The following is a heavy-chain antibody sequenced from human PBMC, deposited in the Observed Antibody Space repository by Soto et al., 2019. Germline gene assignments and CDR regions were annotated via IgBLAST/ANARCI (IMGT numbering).Heavy chain of an antibody. CDR1: GGSISSSNW. V-gene: IGHV4-4*02. CDR3: ARWSDYYDSSGSHLDY. J-gene: IGHJ4*02. Sequence: PSETLSLTCAVSGGSISSSNWWSWVRQPPGKGLEWIGEIYHSGSTNYNPSLKSRVTISVDKSKNQFSLKLSSVTAADTAVYYCARWSDYYDSSGSHLDYWGQGTLVTVS. D-gene: IGHD3-22*01. CDR2: IYHSGST.